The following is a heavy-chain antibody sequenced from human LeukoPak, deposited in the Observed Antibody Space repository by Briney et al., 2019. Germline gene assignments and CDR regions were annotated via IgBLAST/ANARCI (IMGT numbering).Heavy chain of an antibody. CDR2: IYTSGTT. D-gene: IGHD3-10*01. Sequence: RASETLSLTCTVSRGSISSGSYYWSWIRQPAGKGLEWIGRIYTSGTTNYNPSLKSRVTISLDTSKNHFSLKLGSVTAADTAVYYCARAIWFGEGHDYWGQGTLVTVSS. J-gene: IGHJ4*02. CDR1: RGSISSGSYY. V-gene: IGHV4-61*02. CDR3: ARAIWFGEGHDY.